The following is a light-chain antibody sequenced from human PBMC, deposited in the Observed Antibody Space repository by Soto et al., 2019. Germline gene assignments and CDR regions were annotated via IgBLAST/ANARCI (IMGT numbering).Light chain of an antibody. Sequence: QSVLTQPPSVSGAPGQRVTISCTGSSSNIGAGYDAHWYQQFPGTAPKLLIYGNSNRPSGVPDRFSGSKSGTSASLAITGLQAEDEADYYCQSYDSSLSGWVFGGGTKVTVL. CDR1: SSNIGAGYD. CDR3: QSYDSSLSGWV. CDR2: GNS. J-gene: IGLJ3*02. V-gene: IGLV1-40*01.